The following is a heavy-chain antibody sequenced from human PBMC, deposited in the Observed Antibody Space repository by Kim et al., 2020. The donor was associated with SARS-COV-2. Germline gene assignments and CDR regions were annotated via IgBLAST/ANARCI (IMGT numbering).Heavy chain of an antibody. J-gene: IGHJ5*02. V-gene: IGHV4-59*01. CDR2: IYYSGST. CDR1: GGSISSYY. Sequence: SETLSLTCTVSGGSISSYYWSWIRQPPGKGLEWIGYIYYSGSTNYNPSLKSRVTISVDTSKNQFSLKLSSVTAADTAVYYCARAYSSSSYWFDPWGQGTLVTVSS. D-gene: IGHD6-6*01. CDR3: ARAYSSSSYWFDP.